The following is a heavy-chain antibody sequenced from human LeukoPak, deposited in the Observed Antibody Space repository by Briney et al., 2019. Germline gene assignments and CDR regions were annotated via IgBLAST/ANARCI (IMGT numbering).Heavy chain of an antibody. CDR3: ASLTRGYSYGNFDY. Sequence: SETLSPTCTVSGGSISSYYWRWIRQPPGKGLEWVGSIYYSGSTNYNPSLKSRVTISVDTSKNQFSLKLSSVTAADTAVYYCASLTRGYSYGNFDYWGQGTLVTVSS. CDR2: IYYSGST. J-gene: IGHJ4*02. CDR1: GGSISSYY. D-gene: IGHD5-18*01. V-gene: IGHV4-59*01.